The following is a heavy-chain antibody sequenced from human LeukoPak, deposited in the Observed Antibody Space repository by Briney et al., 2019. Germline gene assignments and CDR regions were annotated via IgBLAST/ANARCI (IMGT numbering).Heavy chain of an antibody. Sequence: PGGSLRLSCAASGFTFSDYYMNWIRQAPGKGLEWVSYISSSGRIIYYADSVKGRFTISRDNSKNTLYLQMNSLRAEDTAVYYCAKATGYLLWGQGTLVTVSS. D-gene: IGHD1-14*01. V-gene: IGHV3-11*01. J-gene: IGHJ1*01. CDR3: AKATGYLL. CDR1: GFTFSDYY. CDR2: ISSSGRII.